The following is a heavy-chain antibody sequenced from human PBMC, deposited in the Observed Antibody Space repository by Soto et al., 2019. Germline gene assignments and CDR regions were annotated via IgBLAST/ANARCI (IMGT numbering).Heavy chain of an antibody. CDR3: ARDFRKTDYYDSSGYYLDAFDI. V-gene: IGHV1-69*12. CDR2: IIPIFGTA. Sequence: QVQLVQSGAEVKKPGSSVKVSCKASGGTFSSYAISWVRQAPGQGLEWMRGIIPIFGTANYAQKFQGRVTITADESTSTAYMELSSLRSEDTAVYYCARDFRKTDYYDSSGYYLDAFDIWGQGTMVTVSS. J-gene: IGHJ3*02. CDR1: GGTFSSYA. D-gene: IGHD3-22*01.